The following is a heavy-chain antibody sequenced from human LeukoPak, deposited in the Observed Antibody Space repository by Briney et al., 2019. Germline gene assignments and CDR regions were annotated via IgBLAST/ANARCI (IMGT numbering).Heavy chain of an antibody. J-gene: IGHJ4*02. CDR3: ASAGYYYGSGSYYNGPFDY. V-gene: IGHV1-69*05. D-gene: IGHD3-10*01. CDR2: IIPIFGTA. Sequence: GASVKVSCKASGGTFSSYAISWVRQAPGQGLEWMGRIIPIFGTANYAQKFQGRVTITTDESTSTAYMELSSLRSEDTAVYYCASAGYYYGSGSYYNGPFDYWRQGTLVTVSS. CDR1: GGTFSSYA.